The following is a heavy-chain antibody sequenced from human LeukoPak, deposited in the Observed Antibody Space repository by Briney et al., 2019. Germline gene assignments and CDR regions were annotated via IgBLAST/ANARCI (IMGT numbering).Heavy chain of an antibody. CDR2: ISAYNGNT. CDR1: GYTFTGYY. CDR3: ARDLRGVGATSPFDY. Sequence: GASVKVSCKASGYTFTGYYMHWVRQAPGQGLEWMGWISAYNGNTNYAQKLQGRVTMTTDTSTSTAYMELRSLRSDDTAVYYCARDLRGVGATSPFDYWGQGTLVTVSS. D-gene: IGHD1-26*01. V-gene: IGHV1-18*04. J-gene: IGHJ4*02.